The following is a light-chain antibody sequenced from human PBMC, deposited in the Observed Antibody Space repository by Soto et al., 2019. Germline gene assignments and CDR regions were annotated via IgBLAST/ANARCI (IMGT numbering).Light chain of an antibody. Sequence: DIQMTQSPSSLSASVGDRVTITCRASQSISSYLNWYQQKPGKAPKLLIYAASSLQSGVPSRFSGSGSRTYFTLTISSLQPEDFATYYCQQSYSTPKTFGPGTKVDIK. J-gene: IGKJ3*01. CDR3: QQSYSTPKT. CDR1: QSISSY. V-gene: IGKV1-39*01. CDR2: AAS.